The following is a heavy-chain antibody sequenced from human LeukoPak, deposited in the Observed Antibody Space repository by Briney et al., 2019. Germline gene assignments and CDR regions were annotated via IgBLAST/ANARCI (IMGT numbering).Heavy chain of an antibody. CDR3: ARDSSGSAGGYYFDY. V-gene: IGHV3-21*01. CDR2: ISSSSSYR. Sequence: PGGPLRLSCAASGFTFSSYNMNWVRQAPGKGLQWVSSISSSSSYRYYADSLKGRFTISRDNAKNSLYLQMNSLRVEDTAVYYCARDSSGSAGGYYFDYWGQGTLVTVSS. J-gene: IGHJ4*02. CDR1: GFTFSSYN. D-gene: IGHD3-22*01.